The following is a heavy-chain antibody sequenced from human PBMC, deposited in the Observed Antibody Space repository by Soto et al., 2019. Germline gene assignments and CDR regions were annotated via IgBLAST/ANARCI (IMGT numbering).Heavy chain of an antibody. Sequence: QITLKESGPTLVKPTQTLTLTCTFSGFSLSTSGVGVGWIRQPPGKALEWLALIYWNDDKRYSPSLKSRLTITKDTSKNQVVLTMTNIDPVDTATYYSAHRPAGYCSGGSCYWAGWFDPWGQGTLVTVSS. CDR3: AHRPAGYCSGGSCYWAGWFDP. V-gene: IGHV2-5*01. CDR2: IYWNDDK. D-gene: IGHD2-15*01. CDR1: GFSLSTSGVG. J-gene: IGHJ5*02.